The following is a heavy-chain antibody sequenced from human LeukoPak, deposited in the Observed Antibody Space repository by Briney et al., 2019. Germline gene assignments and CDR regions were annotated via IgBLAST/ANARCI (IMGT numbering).Heavy chain of an antibody. J-gene: IGHJ6*02. CDR3: ARQGTTSPQHYFYYYGMDV. V-gene: IGHV4-59*08. Sequence: SETLSLTCTVSGGSISSYYWSWIRQRPGKGLEWVGYIHYSGSPNYNPSLKSRAIISVDTSKNQFSLKLSSVTAADTAVYYCARQGTTSPQHYFYYYGMDVWGQGTTVTVSS. CDR1: GGSISSYY. CDR2: IHYSGSP. D-gene: IGHD2-2*01.